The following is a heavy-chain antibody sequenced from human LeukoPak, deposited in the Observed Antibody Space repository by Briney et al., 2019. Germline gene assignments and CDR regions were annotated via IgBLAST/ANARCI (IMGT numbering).Heavy chain of an antibody. D-gene: IGHD3-3*01. Sequence: RASGPTLVNPTQTLTLTCTFSGFSLSTSGMCVSWIRQPPGKALEWLARIDWDDDKYYSTSLKTRLTISKDTSKNQVVLTMTNMDPVDTATRYCARIPYYDFWSGYSHAFDIWGQGTMVTVSS. CDR1: GFSLSTSGMC. CDR3: ARIPYYDFWSGYSHAFDI. V-gene: IGHV2-70*11. CDR2: IDWDDDK. J-gene: IGHJ3*02.